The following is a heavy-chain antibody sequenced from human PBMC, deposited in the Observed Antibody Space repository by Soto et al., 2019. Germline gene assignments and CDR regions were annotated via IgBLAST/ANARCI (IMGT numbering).Heavy chain of an antibody. J-gene: IGHJ4*02. Sequence: AGGSLRLSCAASGFTFSSYSMNWVRQAPGKGLEWVSYISSSSSTIYYADSVKGRFTISRDNAKNSLYPQMNSLRAEDTAVYYCATHLRDTAKAPRTVATITLPDYWGQGTLVTVSS. D-gene: IGHD5-12*01. CDR2: ISSSSSTI. V-gene: IGHV3-48*01. CDR1: GFTFSSYS. CDR3: ATHLRDTAKAPRTVATITLPDY.